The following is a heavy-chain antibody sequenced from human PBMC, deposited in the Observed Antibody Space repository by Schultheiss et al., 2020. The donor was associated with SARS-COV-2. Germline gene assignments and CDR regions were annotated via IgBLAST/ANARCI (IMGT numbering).Heavy chain of an antibody. CDR2: ISWNSGSI. J-gene: IGHJ6*02. V-gene: IGHV3-9*01. Sequence: GGSLRLSCAASGFTFDDYAMHWVRQAPGKGLEWVSGISWNSGSIGYADSVKGRFTISRDNSKNTLYLQMNSLKTEDTAVYYYTNTAVAGRYYYYGMDVWGQGTTVTVSS. D-gene: IGHD6-19*01. CDR3: TNTAVAGRYYYYGMDV. CDR1: GFTFDDYA.